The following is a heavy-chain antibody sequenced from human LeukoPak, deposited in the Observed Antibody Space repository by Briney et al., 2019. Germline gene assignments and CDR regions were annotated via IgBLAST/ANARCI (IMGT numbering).Heavy chain of an antibody. D-gene: IGHD6-13*01. CDR3: ATPGIAAAGAADAFDI. J-gene: IGHJ3*02. Sequence: PGGSLRLSCAASGFTFSSYSMNWVRQAPGKGLEWVSYISSSSSTIYYADSVKGRFTISRDNSKNTLYLQMNSLRAEDTAVYYCATPGIAAAGAADAFDIWGQGTMVTVSS. CDR2: ISSSSSTI. V-gene: IGHV3-48*01. CDR1: GFTFSSYS.